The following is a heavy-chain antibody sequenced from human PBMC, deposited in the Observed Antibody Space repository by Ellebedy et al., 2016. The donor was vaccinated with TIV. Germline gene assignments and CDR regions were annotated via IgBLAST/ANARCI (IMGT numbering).Heavy chain of an antibody. D-gene: IGHD4-17*01. CDR3: AKDFIYGDYADF. V-gene: IGHV3-23*01. J-gene: IGHJ4*02. Sequence: GESLKISCAASGFTFSSYPMSWVRQAPGKGLEWVSTISGRGGSTYYAGSVKGRFTVSRDTSKNTLYLRVNSLRAEDTAVYYCAKDFIYGDYADFWGQGTLVTVSS. CDR1: GFTFSSYP. CDR2: ISGRGGST.